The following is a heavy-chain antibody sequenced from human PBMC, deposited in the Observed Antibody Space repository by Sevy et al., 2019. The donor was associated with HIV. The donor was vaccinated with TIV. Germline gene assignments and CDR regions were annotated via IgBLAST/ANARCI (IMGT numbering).Heavy chain of an antibody. D-gene: IGHD3-22*01. V-gene: IGHV3-20*04. CDR2: INWNGGRV. CDR1: GFRFEDYG. J-gene: IGHJ6*02. Sequence: GGSLRLSCAGSGFRFEDYGMSWVRQVPGKGLEWVSGINWNGGRVAYADSVKGRFTVSRDNAKNSLYLQMNSLRPEDTAVYYCARDLPSAVINPFYYYGLDVWGQGTTVTVSS. CDR3: ARDLPSAVINPFYYYGLDV.